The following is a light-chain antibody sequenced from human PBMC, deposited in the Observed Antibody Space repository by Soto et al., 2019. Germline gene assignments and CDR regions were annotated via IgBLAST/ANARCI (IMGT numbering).Light chain of an antibody. J-gene: IGKJ4*01. CDR2: GAS. CDR3: QQYGDSPLT. Sequence: IVLTQSPGTLSLSPGDKPTLSCRASQIVSSNYLAWYQQKPGQAPRLLISGASGRATGIPDRFSGSGSGTDFTLTISRLEPEDFAVYYCQQYGDSPLTFGGGTKVDIK. CDR1: QIVSSNY. V-gene: IGKV3-20*01.